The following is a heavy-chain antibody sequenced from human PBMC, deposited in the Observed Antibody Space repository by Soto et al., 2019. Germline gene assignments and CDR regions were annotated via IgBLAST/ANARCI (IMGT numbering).Heavy chain of an antibody. D-gene: IGHD6-13*01. CDR2: IYYSGST. V-gene: IGHV4-31*03. CDR1: GGSISSGVYY. J-gene: IGHJ6*02. CDR3: AREEDSSSTADYYYGMDV. Sequence: SETLSLTCTVSGGSISSGVYYWIWVRQHPGKVLEWIGYIYYSGSTYYNPSLKSRVTISVDTSKNQFSLKLSSVTAADTAVYYCAREEDSSSTADYYYGMDVWGQGTTVTVSS.